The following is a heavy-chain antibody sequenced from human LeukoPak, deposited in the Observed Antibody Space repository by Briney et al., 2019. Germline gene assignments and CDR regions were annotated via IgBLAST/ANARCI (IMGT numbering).Heavy chain of an antibody. D-gene: IGHD6-19*01. Sequence: ASVKVSCKASGYTFTGYYMHWVRQAPGQGLEWMGIINPSGGSTSYAQKFQGRVTMTRDMSTSTVYMELSSLRSEDTAVYYCARGEAVAGTHLVHWGQGTLVTVSS. CDR1: GYTFTGYY. J-gene: IGHJ4*02. CDR2: INPSGGST. CDR3: ARGEAVAGTHLVH. V-gene: IGHV1-46*01.